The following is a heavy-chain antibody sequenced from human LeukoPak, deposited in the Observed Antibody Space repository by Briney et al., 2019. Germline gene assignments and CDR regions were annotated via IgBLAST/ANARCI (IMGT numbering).Heavy chain of an antibody. V-gene: IGHV5-51*01. D-gene: IGHD6-19*01. J-gene: IGHJ4*02. CDR2: LYPGDSDT. CDR3: AIYVAVAGTSGLGY. CDR1: AYSFCSYW. Sequence: GESLKISCKGSAYSFCSYWIGWVRQMPGKGLEGMGILYPGDSDTRYSASFEGQVNIFANKCISTAYLQWSSLKGSDTTMYYCAIYVAVAGTSGLGYWGQGTLVTVSS.